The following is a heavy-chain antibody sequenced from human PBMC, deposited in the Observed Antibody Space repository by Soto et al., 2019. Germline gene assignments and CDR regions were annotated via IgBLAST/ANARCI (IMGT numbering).Heavy chain of an antibody. CDR1: GFIFSGSA. CDR2: IGRKANNYAT. Sequence: QAGGSXRLSCSSSGFIFSGSAMHWVRQASGKGLEWVGRIGRKANNYATEYAASVEGRLTIYRDESKTTTFLLMNSLKSEDTDVYFCVRQRLVVSQIDHWGQGTLVTVSS. CDR3: VRQRLVVSQIDH. D-gene: IGHD6-19*01. V-gene: IGHV3-73*01. J-gene: IGHJ4*02.